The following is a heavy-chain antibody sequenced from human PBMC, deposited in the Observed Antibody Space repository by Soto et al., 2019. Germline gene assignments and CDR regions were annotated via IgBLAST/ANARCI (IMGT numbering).Heavy chain of an antibody. CDR1: GYTFTSYD. D-gene: IGHD3-9*01. CDR2: MNPNSGNT. Sequence: ASVKVSCKAPGYTFTSYDINWVRQATGQGLEWMGWMNPNSGNTGYAQKFQGRVTMTRNTSISTAYMELSSLRSEDTSVDYCARVMKGRYFDWLLYDYGLDV. CDR3: ARVMKGRYFDWLLYDYGLDV. V-gene: IGHV1-8*01. J-gene: IGHJ6*01.